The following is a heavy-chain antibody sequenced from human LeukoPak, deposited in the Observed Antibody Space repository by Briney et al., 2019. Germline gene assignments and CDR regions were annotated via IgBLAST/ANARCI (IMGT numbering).Heavy chain of an antibody. Sequence: ASVKVSCKASGYTFTSYYMHWVRQAPGQGLEWMGWISAYNGNTNYAQKLQGRVTMTTDTSTSTAYMELRSLRSDDTAVYYCARNTDGSGFDYWGQGTLVTVSS. CDR2: ISAYNGNT. D-gene: IGHD3-10*01. V-gene: IGHV1-18*04. J-gene: IGHJ4*02. CDR1: GYTFTSYY. CDR3: ARNTDGSGFDY.